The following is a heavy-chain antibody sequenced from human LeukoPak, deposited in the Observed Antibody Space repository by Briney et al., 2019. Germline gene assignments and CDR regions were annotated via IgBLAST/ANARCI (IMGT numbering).Heavy chain of an antibody. CDR2: ISGSGGNT. CDR3: AKDRLFGFRIVVETDDY. J-gene: IGHJ4*02. Sequence: GGSLSLSCAASGFAFSIYGLSWVRQAPGKGLEWVSGISGSGGNTYYADSVKGRFTISRDNSKNTLYLQMNSLRAEDTAVYYCAKDRLFGFRIVVETDDYWGQGTLVTVSS. CDR1: GFAFSIYG. D-gene: IGHD2-21*02. V-gene: IGHV3-23*01.